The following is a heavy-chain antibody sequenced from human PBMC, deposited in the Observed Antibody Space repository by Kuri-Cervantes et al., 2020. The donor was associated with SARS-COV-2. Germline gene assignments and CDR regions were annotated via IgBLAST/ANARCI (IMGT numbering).Heavy chain of an antibody. CDR2: INPNSGGT. CDR3: ARVSVRGIIITYHSYGMDV. Sequence: ASVKVSCKASGYTFTGYYMHWVRQAPGQGLEWMGWINPNSGGTNYAQKFQGWVTMTRDTSISTVYMELSRLRSDDTAVYYCARVSVRGIIITYHSYGMDVWGQGTTVTVSS. CDR1: GYTFTGYY. J-gene: IGHJ6*02. V-gene: IGHV1-2*04. D-gene: IGHD3-10*01.